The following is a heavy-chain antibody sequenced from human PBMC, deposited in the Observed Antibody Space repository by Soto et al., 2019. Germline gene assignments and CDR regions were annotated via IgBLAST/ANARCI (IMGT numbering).Heavy chain of an antibody. Sequence: KTSETXSLTCSVSGGSISSGCCSWSWIRQPPGKGLEWIGYISQSGSTFYNVSLKSRVTIAGDRSKNQFSLNLSSVIVADAAVYYCARGENSDYEYGDFDIWGQGTMVTVSS. J-gene: IGHJ3*02. CDR2: ISQSGST. D-gene: IGHD5-12*01. CDR3: ARGENSDYEYGDFDI. CDR1: GGSISSGCCS. V-gene: IGHV4-30-2*01.